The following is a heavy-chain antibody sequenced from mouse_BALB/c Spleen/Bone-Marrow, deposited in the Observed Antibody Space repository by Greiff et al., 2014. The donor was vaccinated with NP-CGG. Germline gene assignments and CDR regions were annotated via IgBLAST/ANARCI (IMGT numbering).Heavy chain of an antibody. CDR2: IRNKANGYTT. CDR1: GFTFTDYY. V-gene: IGHV7-3*02. J-gene: IGHJ2*01. CDR3: ARDKGRVFFDY. Sequence: EVKLVESGGGLVQPGGSPRLSCATSGFTFTDYYMNWVRRPPGKAPEWLGFIRNKANGYTTGYSASVKGRFTISRDNSQNILYLQMNTLRAEDSATYYCARDKGRVFFDYWGQGTTLTVSS.